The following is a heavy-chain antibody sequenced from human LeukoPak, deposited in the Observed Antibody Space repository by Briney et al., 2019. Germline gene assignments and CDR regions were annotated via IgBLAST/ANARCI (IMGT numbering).Heavy chain of an antibody. Sequence: GGSLRLSCAASGFSFDDYAMHWVRQAPGKGLEWVSLISGDGDSTYYADSVKGRFTISRDNSKDSLYLQMNSLRTEDTALYYCAKDIGITPSGISGFFDFWGQGTLVTVSS. CDR1: GFSFDDYA. CDR2: ISGDGDST. J-gene: IGHJ4*02. CDR3: AKDIGITPSGISGFFDF. V-gene: IGHV3-43*02. D-gene: IGHD6-13*01.